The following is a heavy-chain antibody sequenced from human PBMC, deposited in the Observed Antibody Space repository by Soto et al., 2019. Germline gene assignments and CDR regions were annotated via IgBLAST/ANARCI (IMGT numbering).Heavy chain of an antibody. CDR1: GGSISSGDYY. Sequence: SETLSLTCTVSGGSISSGDYYWSWIRQPPGKGLEWIGYIYYSGSTYYNPSLKSRVTISVDTSKNQFSLKLSSVTAADTAVYYCAREAYYGSGLREWDYYYGMDVWGRGTTVTVAS. CDR3: AREAYYGSGLREWDYYYGMDV. V-gene: IGHV4-30-4*01. J-gene: IGHJ6*02. CDR2: IYYSGST. D-gene: IGHD3-10*01.